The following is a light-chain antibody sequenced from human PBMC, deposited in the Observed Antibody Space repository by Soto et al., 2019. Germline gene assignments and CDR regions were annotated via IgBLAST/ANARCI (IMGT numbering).Light chain of an antibody. Sequence: DIQMTQSPSTLSASVGDRVTITCRASQSINTWLAWYQQKPGKAPKVLIYKASSLESGVPSRFSGSGSGTEFTLTISSLQPDDFANYYCQQYNSRCTFGQGTKVDIK. J-gene: IGKJ1*01. CDR1: QSINTW. CDR3: QQYNSRCT. CDR2: KAS. V-gene: IGKV1-5*03.